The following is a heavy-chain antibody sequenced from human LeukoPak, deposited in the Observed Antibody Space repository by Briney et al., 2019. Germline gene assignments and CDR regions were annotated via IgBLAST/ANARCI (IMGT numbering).Heavy chain of an antibody. J-gene: IGHJ5*02. CDR1: GGTFSNYA. V-gene: IGHV1-46*01. CDR3: ARDSGCTSTFCYFSGVDGP. Sequence: ASVKVSCKASGGTFSNYAISWVRLAPGQGLEWMGIINPSGGSTSYAQKFQGRVTMTTDTSTNTAYMELRSLRSDDTAVYYCARDSGCTSTFCYFSGVDGPWGQGTLVTVSS. D-gene: IGHD2-2*01. CDR2: INPSGGST.